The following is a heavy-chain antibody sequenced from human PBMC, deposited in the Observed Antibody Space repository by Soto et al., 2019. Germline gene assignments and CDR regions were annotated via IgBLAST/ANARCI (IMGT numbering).Heavy chain of an antibody. Sequence: QVQLVESGGGVVQPGRSLRLSCAASGFTFSSYGMHWVRQAPGKGLEWVAVIWYDGSNKYYADSVKGRFTISRDNSKNTLYLQMNSLRDEDTAVYYCARGRRDCSGGSCYSGFFDYWGQGTLVTVSS. J-gene: IGHJ4*02. CDR1: GFTFSSYG. V-gene: IGHV3-33*01. CDR3: ARGRRDCSGGSCYSGFFDY. D-gene: IGHD2-15*01. CDR2: IWYDGSNK.